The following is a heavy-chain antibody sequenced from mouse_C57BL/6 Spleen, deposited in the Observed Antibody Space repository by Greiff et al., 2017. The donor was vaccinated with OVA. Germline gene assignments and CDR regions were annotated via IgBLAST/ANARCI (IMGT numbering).Heavy chain of an antibody. J-gene: IGHJ4*01. Sequence: EVQLQQSGPELVKPGASVKISCKASGYTFTDYYMNWVKQSHGKSLEWIGDINPNNGGTSYNQKFKGKATLTVDKSSSTAYMELRSLTSEDSAVYYCAREGKYGNYDYAMDYWGQGTSVTVSS. V-gene: IGHV1-26*01. CDR1: GYTFTDYY. CDR2: INPNNGGT. D-gene: IGHD2-1*01. CDR3: AREGKYGNYDYAMDY.